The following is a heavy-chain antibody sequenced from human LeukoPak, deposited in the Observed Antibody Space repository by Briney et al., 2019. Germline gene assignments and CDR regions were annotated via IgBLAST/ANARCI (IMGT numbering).Heavy chain of an antibody. D-gene: IGHD3-10*01. Sequence: SETLSLTCTVSGGSISSCYWSWIRQPPGKGLEWIGYIYYSGSTNYNPSLKSRVTISVDTSKNQFSLKLSSVTAADTAVYYCARSSVLWFGELGRDYYFDYWGQGTLDTVSS. CDR1: GGSISSCY. CDR2: IYYSGST. CDR3: ARSSVLWFGELGRDYYFDY. J-gene: IGHJ4*02. V-gene: IGHV4-59*01.